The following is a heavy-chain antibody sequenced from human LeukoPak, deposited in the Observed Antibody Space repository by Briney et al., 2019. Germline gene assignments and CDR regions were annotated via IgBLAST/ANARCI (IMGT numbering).Heavy chain of an antibody. V-gene: IGHV2-26*01. D-gene: IGHD3-3*01. CDR1: GFSLSNARMG. J-gene: IGHJ4*02. Sequence: SGPVLVGPTETLTLTCTVSGFSLSNARMGVSWIRQPPGKALEWLAHVFSNDEKSYSTSLKSRLTISKDTSKSQVVLTMTNMDPVDTATYYCARMTHYDFWSGYYEDYWGQGTLVTVSS. CDR3: ARMTHYDFWSGYYEDY. CDR2: VFSNDEK.